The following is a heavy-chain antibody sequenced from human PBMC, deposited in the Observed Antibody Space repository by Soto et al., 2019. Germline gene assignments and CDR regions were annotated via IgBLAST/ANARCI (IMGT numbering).Heavy chain of an antibody. CDR2: ISSSSSTI. J-gene: IGHJ5*02. CDR3: ARDKYSSGWYNWFDP. Sequence: EVQLVESGGGLVQPGGSLRLSCAASGFTFSSYSMNWVRQAPGKGLEWVSYISSSSSTIYYADSVKGRFTISRDNAKNSLYLQINSLRAEDTAVYYCARDKYSSGWYNWFDPWGQGTLVTVSS. CDR1: GFTFSSYS. D-gene: IGHD6-19*01. V-gene: IGHV3-48*01.